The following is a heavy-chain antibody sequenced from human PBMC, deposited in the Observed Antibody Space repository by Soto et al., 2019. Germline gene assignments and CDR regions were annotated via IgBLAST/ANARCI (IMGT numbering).Heavy chain of an antibody. CDR3: ARDAPSLSNWFDP. D-gene: IGHD6-6*01. CDR2: IYYSGST. Sequence: SETLSLTCTVSGGSVSSGSYYWSWIRQPPGKGLEWIGYIYYSGSTNYNPSLKSRVTISVDTSKNQFSLKLSSVTAADTAVYYCARDAPSLSNWFDPWGQGTLVTVSS. CDR1: GGSVSSGSYY. J-gene: IGHJ5*02. V-gene: IGHV4-61*01.